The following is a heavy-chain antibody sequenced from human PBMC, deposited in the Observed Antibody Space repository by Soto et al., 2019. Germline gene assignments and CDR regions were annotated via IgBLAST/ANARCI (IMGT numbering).Heavy chain of an antibody. CDR3: ATVAGNYYYGMNV. CDR2: IYYSGST. J-gene: IGHJ6*02. Sequence: SETLSLTCTVSGGSISSSSYYWGWIRQPPGKGLEWIGSIYYSGSTYYNPSLKSRVTISVDTSKNQFSLKLSSVTAADTAVYYCATVAGNYYYGMNVWGQGTTVTVSS. D-gene: IGHD6-19*01. V-gene: IGHV4-39*01. CDR1: GGSISSSSYY.